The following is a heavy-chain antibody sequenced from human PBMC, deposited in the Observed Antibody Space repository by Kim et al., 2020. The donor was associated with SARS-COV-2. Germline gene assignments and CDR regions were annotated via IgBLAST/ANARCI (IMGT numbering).Heavy chain of an antibody. CDR2: ISAYNGNT. CDR1: GYTFTSYG. V-gene: IGHV1-18*01. CDR3: ARDCRYYYDSSSLRYYYYGMDV. J-gene: IGHJ6*02. D-gene: IGHD3-22*01. Sequence: ASVKVSCKASGYTFTSYGISWVRQAPGQGLEWMGWISAYNGNTNYAQKLQGRVTMTTDTSTSTAYMELRSLRSDDTAVYYCARDCRYYYDSSSLRYYYYGMDVWGQGTTVTVSS.